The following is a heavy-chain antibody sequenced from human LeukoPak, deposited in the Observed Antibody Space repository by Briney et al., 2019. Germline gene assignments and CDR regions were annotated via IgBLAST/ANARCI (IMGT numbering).Heavy chain of an antibody. CDR1: GFTVSSNY. V-gene: IGHV3-66*01. Sequence: GGSLRLSCAGSGFTVSSNYMSWVRQAPGKGLEWVSVIYTGGNTYYADSVKGRFTISRDSSKNTLYLQMNSLRAEDTAVYYCARGLIYSPNWFDPWGQGTLVTVSS. J-gene: IGHJ5*02. D-gene: IGHD4-11*01. CDR3: ARGLIYSPNWFDP. CDR2: IYTGGNT.